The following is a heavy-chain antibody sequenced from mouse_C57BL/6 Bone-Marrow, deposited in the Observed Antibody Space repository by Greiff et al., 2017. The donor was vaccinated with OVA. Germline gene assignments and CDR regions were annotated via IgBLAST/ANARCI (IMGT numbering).Heavy chain of an antibody. Sequence: QVQLQQSGAELVKPGASVKISCKASGYAFSSYWMNWVKQRPGKGLEWIGQIYPGDGDTNYNGKFKGQATLTADKSTSSASMQLSILTSKYSAVSFCAQRLTAQYYAMDYWGQGTSVTVSS. D-gene: IGHD3-2*02. CDR1: GYAFSSYW. V-gene: IGHV1-80*01. CDR3: AQRLTAQYYAMDY. CDR2: IYPGDGDT. J-gene: IGHJ4*01.